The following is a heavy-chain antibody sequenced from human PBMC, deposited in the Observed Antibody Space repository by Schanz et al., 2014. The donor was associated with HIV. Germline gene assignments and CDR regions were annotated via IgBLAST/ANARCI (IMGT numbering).Heavy chain of an antibody. CDR2: ISWNCGSI. J-gene: IGHJ6*02. CDR3: ARDRQPSSYRGLDV. CDR1: GFTFDDYA. Sequence: EVQLVESGGGLVQPGRSLRLSCAASGFTFDDYAMHWVRQAPGKGLEWVSGISWNCGSIGYADSVKGRFTISRDNAKNALYLQMNSLRAEDTAVYYCARDRQPSSYRGLDVWGQGTTVTVSS. D-gene: IGHD6-6*01. V-gene: IGHV3-9*01.